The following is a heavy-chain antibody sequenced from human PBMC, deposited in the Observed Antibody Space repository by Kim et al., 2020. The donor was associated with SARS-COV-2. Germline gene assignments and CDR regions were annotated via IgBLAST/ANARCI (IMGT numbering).Heavy chain of an antibody. CDR3: ARDDMGVWLPVLYYGMDV. J-gene: IGHJ6*02. CDR2: ISSSGSTK. Sequence: GGSLRLSCAASGFTFSNYEMNWVRQAPGKGLECVSDISSSGSTKYYADSVKGRFAISRDNAKNTLYLQMNSLRAEDTAVYYCARDDMGVWLPVLYYGMDVWGQGTTVTVSS. V-gene: IGHV3-48*03. CDR1: GFTFSNYE. D-gene: IGHD3-16*01.